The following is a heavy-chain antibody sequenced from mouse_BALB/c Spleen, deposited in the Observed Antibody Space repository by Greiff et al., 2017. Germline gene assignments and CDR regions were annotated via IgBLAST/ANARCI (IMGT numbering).Heavy chain of an antibody. V-gene: IGHV5-6-5*01. CDR1: GFTFCSYA. D-gene: IGHD2-3*01. Sequence: EVKLVESGGGLVKPGGSLKLSCAASGFTFCSYAMSWVRQTPEKRLEWVASISSGGSTYYPDSVKGRFTISRDNARNTLYLEMSSLRSEDTAMYYCAREGYDGYYWFAYWGQGTLVTVSA. CDR3: AREGYDGYYWFAY. CDR2: ISSGGST. J-gene: IGHJ3*01.